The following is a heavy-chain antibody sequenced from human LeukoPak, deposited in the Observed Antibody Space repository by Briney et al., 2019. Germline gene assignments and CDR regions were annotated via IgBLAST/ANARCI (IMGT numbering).Heavy chain of an antibody. Sequence: GGSLRLSCAASGFTVSSNYMSWVRQAPGKGLEWVSVIYSGGSTYYADSVKGRFTISRDNSKNTLYLQMNSLRAEDTAVYYCARDSSSWYGVWSDPWGQGTLVTVSS. J-gene: IGHJ5*02. V-gene: IGHV3-66*01. CDR1: GFTVSSNY. CDR3: ARDSSSWYGVWSDP. CDR2: IYSGGST. D-gene: IGHD6-13*01.